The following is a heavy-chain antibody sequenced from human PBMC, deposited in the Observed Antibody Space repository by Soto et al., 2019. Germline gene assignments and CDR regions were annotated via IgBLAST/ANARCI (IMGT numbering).Heavy chain of an antibody. J-gene: IGHJ4*02. D-gene: IGHD3-3*01. CDR1: GYTFTSYA. CDR3: ARDQGDFWSGYYRLEY. Sequence: GASVKVSCKASGYTFTSYAMHWVRQAPGQRLEWMGWINAGNGNTKYSQKFQGRVTITRDTSASTAYMELSSLRSEDTAVYYCARDQGDFWSGYYRLEYWGQGTLVTVSS. CDR2: INAGNGNT. V-gene: IGHV1-3*01.